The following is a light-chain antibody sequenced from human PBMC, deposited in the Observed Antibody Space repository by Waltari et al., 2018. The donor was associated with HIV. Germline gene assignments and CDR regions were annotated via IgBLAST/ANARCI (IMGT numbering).Light chain of an antibody. J-gene: IGLJ1*01. CDR1: SSNIGSNA. CDR2: SNN. V-gene: IGLV1-44*01. Sequence: QSVLTQPPSASGTPGQRVTIPCSGSSSNIGSNAVNWYQQLPGTAPKLLIYSNNPRPSGVPDRFSGSKSGTSAPLAISGLQSDDEADYYCAAWDDSLNDSYVFGPGTKVTVL. CDR3: AAWDDSLNDSYV.